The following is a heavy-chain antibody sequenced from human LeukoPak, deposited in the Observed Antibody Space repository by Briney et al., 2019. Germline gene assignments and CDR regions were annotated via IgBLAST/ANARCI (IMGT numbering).Heavy chain of an antibody. CDR1: GYTLTDYY. CDR2: INPNSGGT. J-gene: IGHJ4*02. Sequence: ASVKVSCKASGYTLTDYYMHWVRQAPGQGLEWMGWINPNSGGTNYAQKFQGRVTMTRDTSINTAYMELSRLRSDDTAVYYCARQGNYYDSSGYDYWGQGSLVTVSS. D-gene: IGHD3-22*01. V-gene: IGHV1-2*02. CDR3: ARQGNYYDSSGYDY.